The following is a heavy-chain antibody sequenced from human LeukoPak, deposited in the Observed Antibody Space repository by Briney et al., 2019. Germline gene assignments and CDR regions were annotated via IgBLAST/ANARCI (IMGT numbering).Heavy chain of an antibody. Sequence: SETLSLTCTVSGGSISSYYWSWIRQPPGKGLEWIGYIYYSGSTNYNPSLKSRVTISVDTSKNQFSLKLSSVTAADTALYYCAKDFRRQQWLILDYWGQGTLVTVSS. CDR1: GGSISSYY. D-gene: IGHD6-19*01. CDR2: IYYSGST. J-gene: IGHJ4*02. CDR3: AKDFRRQQWLILDY. V-gene: IGHV4-59*01.